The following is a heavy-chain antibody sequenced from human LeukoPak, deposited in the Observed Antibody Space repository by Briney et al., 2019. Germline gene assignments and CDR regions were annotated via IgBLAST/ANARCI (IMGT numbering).Heavy chain of an antibody. CDR2: ISAYNGNT. Sequence: GASVKVSCKASGYTFTSYGISWVRQAPGQVLEWMGWISAYNGNTNYAQKLQGRVTMTTDTSTSTAYMEPRSLRSDDTAVYYCARDGFQVGATAIDYWGQGTLVTVSS. V-gene: IGHV1-18*01. CDR1: GYTFTSYG. CDR3: ARDGFQVGATAIDY. J-gene: IGHJ4*02. D-gene: IGHD1-26*01.